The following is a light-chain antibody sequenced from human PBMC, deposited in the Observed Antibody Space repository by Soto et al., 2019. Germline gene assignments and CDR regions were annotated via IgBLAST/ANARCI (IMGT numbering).Light chain of an antibody. J-gene: IGLJ1*01. CDR3: CSFTSSNNHV. V-gene: IGLV2-23*02. Sequence: QSVLTQPASVSGSPGQSITISCTGTSSDFGNYNLVSWYQQHPGKVPKLILFEVNKRPSGVSGRFSGSKSGNTASLTISGLQAEDEADYYCCSFTSSNNHVLGNGTKVTV. CDR2: EVN. CDR1: SSDFGNYNL.